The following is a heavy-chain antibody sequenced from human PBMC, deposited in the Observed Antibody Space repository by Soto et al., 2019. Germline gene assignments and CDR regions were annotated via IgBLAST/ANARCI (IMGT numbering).Heavy chain of an antibody. CDR2: INHSGST. Sequence: QVQLQQWGAGLLKPSETLSLTCAVYGGSFSGYYWSWIRQPPGKGLEGIGEINHSGSTNYNPSLQSRVTISVDTSTNQFSRKLSSVTAADTAVYYCARGGRGISYYYYYYMDVWGKGTTVTVSS. CDR1: GGSFSGYY. J-gene: IGHJ6*03. CDR3: ARGGRGISYYYYYYMDV. D-gene: IGHD3-10*01. V-gene: IGHV4-34*01.